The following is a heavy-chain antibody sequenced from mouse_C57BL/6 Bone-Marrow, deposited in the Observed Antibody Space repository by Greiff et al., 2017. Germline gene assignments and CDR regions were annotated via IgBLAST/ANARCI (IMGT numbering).Heavy chain of an antibody. CDR3: ALKANYGDY. CDR2: INPSSGYT. J-gene: IGHJ2*01. Sequence: LVESGAELARPGASVKMSCKASGYTFTSYTMHWVKQRPGQGLEWIGYINPSSGYTKYNQKFKDKATLTADKSSSTAYMQLSSLTSEDSAVYYCALKANYGDYWGQGTTLTVSS. D-gene: IGHD1-3*01. CDR1: GYTFTSYT. V-gene: IGHV1-4*01.